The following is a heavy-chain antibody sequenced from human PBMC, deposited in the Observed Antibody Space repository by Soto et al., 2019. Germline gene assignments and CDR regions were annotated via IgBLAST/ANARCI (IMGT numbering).Heavy chain of an antibody. Sequence: SETLSLTCTVSGGSISRYYWTWIRQPPGKGLEWIGYIYYSGSSNYNASLKSRLTMSVDTSKNQFSLKLSSVTAAGTAVYYCAKGLGYFDSWGQGVLVTVS. D-gene: IGHD1-26*01. CDR3: AKGLGYFDS. V-gene: IGHV4-59*01. J-gene: IGHJ4*02. CDR2: IYYSGSS. CDR1: GGSISRYY.